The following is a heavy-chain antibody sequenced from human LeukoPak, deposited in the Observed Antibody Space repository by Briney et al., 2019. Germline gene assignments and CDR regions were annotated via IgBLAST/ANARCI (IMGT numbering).Heavy chain of an antibody. CDR1: GGSISSGNYY. Sequence: SQTLSLTCTVSGGSISSGNYYWSWIRQPAGKGLEWVGRIYTSGSTNYNPSLKSRVTISVDKSKSQFSLKLSSVIAADTAVYYCARATYEDFDSWGQGTLVTVSS. V-gene: IGHV4-61*02. J-gene: IGHJ4*02. CDR2: IYTSGST. D-gene: IGHD3-22*01. CDR3: ARATYEDFDS.